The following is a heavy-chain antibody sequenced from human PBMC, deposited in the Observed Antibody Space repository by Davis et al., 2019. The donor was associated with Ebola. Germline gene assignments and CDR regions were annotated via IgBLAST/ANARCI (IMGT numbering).Heavy chain of an antibody. CDR1: GYTFTSYA. CDR2: INAGNGDT. V-gene: IGHV1-3*01. Sequence: AASVKVSCKASGYTFTSYAMHWVRQAPGQRLEWMGWINAGNGDTKSSQKFQGRVTITADESTSTAYMELSSLRSEDTAVYYCARDGGELQSRSIDYWGQGTLVTVSS. D-gene: IGHD1-26*01. CDR3: ARDGGELQSRSIDY. J-gene: IGHJ4*02.